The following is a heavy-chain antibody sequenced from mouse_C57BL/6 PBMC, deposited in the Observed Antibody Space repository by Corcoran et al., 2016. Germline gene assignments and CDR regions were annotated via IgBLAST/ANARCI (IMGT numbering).Heavy chain of an antibody. J-gene: IGHJ3*01. CDR2: INPYNGGT. D-gene: IGHD2-1*01. CDR3: TYGKTWFAY. Sequence: EVQLQQSGPVLVKPGASVKMSCKASGYTFTDYYMNWVKQSHGKSLEWIGVINPYNGGTSYNQKFKGKATLTVDKSSSTAYMELNSLTSEDSAVYYCTYGKTWFAYWGQGTLVTVSA. CDR1: GYTFTDYY. V-gene: IGHV1-19*01.